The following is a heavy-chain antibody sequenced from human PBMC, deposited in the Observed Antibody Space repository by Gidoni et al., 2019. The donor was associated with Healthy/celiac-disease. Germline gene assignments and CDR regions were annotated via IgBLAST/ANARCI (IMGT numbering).Heavy chain of an antibody. CDR1: GFTFSSYS. CDR2: ISSSSSYI. J-gene: IGHJ6*02. CDR3: ARDLSGYCSSTSCYYYYGMDV. D-gene: IGHD2-2*01. V-gene: IGHV3-21*01. Sequence: EVQLVESGGGLVKPGGSLRLSCAASGFTFSSYSMNWARQAPGKGLEWVSSISSSSSYIYYADSVKGRFIISRDNAKNSLYLQMNSLRAEDTAVYYCARDLSGYCSSTSCYYYYGMDVWGQGTTVTVSS.